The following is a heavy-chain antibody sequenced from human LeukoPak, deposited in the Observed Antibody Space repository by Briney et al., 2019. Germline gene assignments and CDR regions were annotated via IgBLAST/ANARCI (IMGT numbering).Heavy chain of an antibody. CDR2: ITSSSSYI. Sequence: GGSLRLSCAASGFTFSHYTVNWVRQAPGKGLELVSSITSSSSYIYYADSVKGRFTISRDNAKNSLYLQMNSLRAEDTAIYYCARDLRPFSGYDNLAFDIWGQGTVVTVSS. CDR3: ARDLRPFSGYDNLAFDI. V-gene: IGHV3-21*01. CDR1: GFTFSHYT. D-gene: IGHD5-12*01. J-gene: IGHJ3*02.